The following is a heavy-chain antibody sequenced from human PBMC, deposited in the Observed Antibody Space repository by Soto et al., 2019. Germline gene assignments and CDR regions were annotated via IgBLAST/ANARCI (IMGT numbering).Heavy chain of an antibody. CDR2: IYSGGST. Sequence: EVQLVETGGGLIQPGGSLRLSCAASGFTVSSNYMSWVRRAPGKGLEWVSVIYSGGSTYYADSVKGRFTISRDNSKNTLYLQMNSLRAEDTAVYYCARDSLLWFEDYYYYYGMDVWGQGTTVTVSS. J-gene: IGHJ6*02. V-gene: IGHV3-53*02. CDR3: ARDSLLWFEDYYYYYGMDV. CDR1: GFTVSSNY. D-gene: IGHD3-10*01.